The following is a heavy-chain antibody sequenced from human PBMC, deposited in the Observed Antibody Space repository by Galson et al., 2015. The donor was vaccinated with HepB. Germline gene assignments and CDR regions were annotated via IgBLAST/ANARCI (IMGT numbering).Heavy chain of an antibody. CDR3: ARDQVPRSCCYDFDY. D-gene: IGHD2-15*01. J-gene: IGHJ4*02. CDR2: INPNSGGT. CDR1: GYTFTGYY. V-gene: IGHV1-2*02. Sequence: SVKVSCKASGYTFTGYYMHWVRQAPGQGLEWMGWINPNSGGTNYAQKFQGRVTMTRDTSISTAYMELSRLRSDDTAVYYCARDQVPRSCCYDFDYWGQGTLVTASS.